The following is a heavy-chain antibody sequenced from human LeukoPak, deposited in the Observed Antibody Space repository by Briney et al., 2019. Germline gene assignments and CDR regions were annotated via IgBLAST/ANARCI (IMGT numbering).Heavy chain of an antibody. CDR2: ISSSGSTI. D-gene: IGHD2-2*03. J-gene: IGHJ1*01. V-gene: IGHV3-48*03. CDR3: AAHGYSSALNL. Sequence: PGGSLRLSCAASGFTFSSYEMNWVRQAPGKGLEWVSYISSSGSTIYYADSVKGRFTISRDNAKNSLYLQMNSLRAEDTAVYYCAAHGYSSALNLWGQGTLVTVSS. CDR1: GFTFSSYE.